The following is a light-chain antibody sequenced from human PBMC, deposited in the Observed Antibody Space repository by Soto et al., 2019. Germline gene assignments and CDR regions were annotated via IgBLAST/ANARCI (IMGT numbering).Light chain of an antibody. Sequence: QAVVTQPPSVSGAPGQRVTISCTGSSSNIGAGFGVHWYQQLPGAAPKLLIFVNTNRPSGVPDRFSGSKSGTSASLAITGLQAEDEADYYCQSYDRSLSGWVFGGGTKLTVL. J-gene: IGLJ3*02. CDR2: VNT. CDR3: QSYDRSLSGWV. V-gene: IGLV1-40*01. CDR1: SSNIGAGFG.